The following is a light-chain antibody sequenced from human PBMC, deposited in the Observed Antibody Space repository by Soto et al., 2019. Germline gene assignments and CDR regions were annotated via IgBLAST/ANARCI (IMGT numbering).Light chain of an antibody. V-gene: IGKV1-39*01. CDR2: AAS. CDR3: QQSDSTPWT. J-gene: IGKJ1*01. CDR1: QSVRRN. Sequence: DIQMTQSPSSLSASVGDRVTITSRASQSVRRNLDWYQQKPGKAPNLLIFAASSLQSGVPSRFSGSGSGTDFTLTISSLQPEDFATYYCQQSDSTPWTFGQGTKVDIK.